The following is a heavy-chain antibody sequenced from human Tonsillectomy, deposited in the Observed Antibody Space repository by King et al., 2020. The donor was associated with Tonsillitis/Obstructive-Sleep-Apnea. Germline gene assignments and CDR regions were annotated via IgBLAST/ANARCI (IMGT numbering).Heavy chain of an antibody. CDR3: ARSLTIFGEVEDY. CDR1: GFTVSSNY. D-gene: IGHD3-3*01. Sequence: VQLVESGGGLVQPGGSLRLSCAVSGFTVSSNYMSWVRQAPGKGLEWVSVIYSGGSTYYADSVKGRFTISRDNSKNTLYLQMNSLRAEDTAVYYCARSLTIFGEVEDYWGQGTLVTVSS. V-gene: IGHV3-66*01. CDR2: IYSGGST. J-gene: IGHJ4*02.